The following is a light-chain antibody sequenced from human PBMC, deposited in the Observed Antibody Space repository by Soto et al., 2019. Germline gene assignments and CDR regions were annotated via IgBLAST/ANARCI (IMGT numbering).Light chain of an antibody. Sequence: VMTQSPLSLPVTLGQTASISCRSTQSLLRSDGTTHLAWFQQRPGQSPRRLIYKVSNREYGVPDRFSGSGSGVDFTLTITRVEAEDVAVYYCMQGSHWPFAFGQGTKLEIK. CDR2: KVS. CDR3: MQGSHWPFA. J-gene: IGKJ2*01. V-gene: IGKV2-30*01. CDR1: QSLLRSDGTTH.